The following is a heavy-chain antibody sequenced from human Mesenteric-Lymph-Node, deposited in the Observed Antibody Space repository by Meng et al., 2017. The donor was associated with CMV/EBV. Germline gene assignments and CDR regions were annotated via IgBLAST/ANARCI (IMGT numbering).Heavy chain of an antibody. CDR2: INHSGST. Sequence: YGGSFSGYYWSWISQPPGKGLEWIGEINHSGSTNYNPSLKSRVTISVDTSKNQFSLKLSSVTAADTAVYYCASPGYSGYATRRFDYWGQGTLVTVSS. D-gene: IGHD5-12*01. CDR1: GGSFSGYY. CDR3: ASPGYSGYATRRFDY. J-gene: IGHJ4*02. V-gene: IGHV4-34*01.